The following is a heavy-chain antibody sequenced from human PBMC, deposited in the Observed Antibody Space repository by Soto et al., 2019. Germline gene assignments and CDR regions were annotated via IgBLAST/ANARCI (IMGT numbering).Heavy chain of an antibody. Sequence: EVQLVQSGAEVKKPGESLRISCKGSGYIFTNYWIHWVRQMPGKGLEWMGRIDPSDSYTSYSPSFQGHVTISADNSISTAYRQWSSLEASDTAMYYCARRTGVSHYGMDVWGQGTTITFSS. J-gene: IGHJ6*02. D-gene: IGHD2-8*02. V-gene: IGHV5-10-1*03. CDR2: IDPSDSYT. CDR1: GYIFTNYW. CDR3: ARRTGVSHYGMDV.